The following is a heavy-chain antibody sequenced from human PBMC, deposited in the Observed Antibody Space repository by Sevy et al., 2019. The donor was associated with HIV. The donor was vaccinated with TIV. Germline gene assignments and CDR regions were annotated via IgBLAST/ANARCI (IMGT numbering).Heavy chain of an antibody. CDR3: ARHKREAFFDY. V-gene: IGHV3-53*01. CDR2: TYSGGRK. J-gene: IGHJ4*02. CDR1: GFTVSSNY. D-gene: IGHD6-25*01. Sequence: GGSLRLSCAASGFTVSSNYMSWVRQAPGKGLEWVSVTYSGGRKYFADAVKGRFTISRDNSKNTLYLQMNSLRAEDTAVYYCARHKREAFFDYWGQGTLVTVSS.